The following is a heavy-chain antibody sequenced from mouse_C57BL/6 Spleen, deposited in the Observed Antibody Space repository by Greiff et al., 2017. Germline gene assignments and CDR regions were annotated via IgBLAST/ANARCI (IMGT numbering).Heavy chain of an antibody. CDR1: GYTFTSYW. V-gene: IGHV1-55*01. Sequence: VQLQQPGAELVKPGASVKMSCKASGYTFTSYWITWVKQRPGQGLEWIGDIYPGSGSTNYNEKFKSKATLTVDTSSSTAYMQLSSLTSEDSAVYYCARSYDYDGYYARDYWGQGTSVTVSS. J-gene: IGHJ4*01. CDR3: ARSYDYDGYYARDY. CDR2: IYPGSGST. D-gene: IGHD2-4*01.